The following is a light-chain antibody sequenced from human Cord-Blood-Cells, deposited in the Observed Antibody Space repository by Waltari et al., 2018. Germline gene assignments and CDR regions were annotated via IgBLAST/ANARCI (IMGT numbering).Light chain of an antibody. CDR3: QQSYSTPYS. CDR1: QSISSY. CDR2: AAS. J-gene: IGKJ2*03. V-gene: IGKV1-39*01. Sequence: GDRVTITCRASQSISSYLNWYQQKPGKAPKLLIYAASSLQSGVPSRFSGSGSGTDFTLSISSLQPEDFATYYCQQSYSTPYSFGQGTKLEIK.